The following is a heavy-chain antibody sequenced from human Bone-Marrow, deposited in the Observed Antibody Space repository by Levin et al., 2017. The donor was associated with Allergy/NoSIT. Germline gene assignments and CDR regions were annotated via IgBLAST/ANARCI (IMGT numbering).Heavy chain of an antibody. D-gene: IGHD4-17*01. CDR3: AKWTTATTGWYFDL. Sequence: PGESLKISCEASGFSFSDFYMAWIRQAPGKGLQWVSYISMSGTTINYADSVKGRFTISRDNAKSSVFLQMNSLRGEDTAVYYCAKWTTATTGWYFDLWGRGTPVTVSS. CDR2: ISMSGTTI. CDR1: GFSFSDFY. V-gene: IGHV3-11*01. J-gene: IGHJ2*01.